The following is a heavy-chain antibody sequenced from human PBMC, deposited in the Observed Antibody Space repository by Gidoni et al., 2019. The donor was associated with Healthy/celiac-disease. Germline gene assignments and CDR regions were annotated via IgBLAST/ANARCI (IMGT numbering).Heavy chain of an antibody. Sequence: EVQLVASGGGLVKPGGSLRLSCAASRFPSSNAWMSCGRKSTWQGLECVGRLKSKTDGVTTDYAAPVKGRFTIVRDDSRTTLYLQMNSLRTEDAAVYYCSTDYGELRGLISVDFWGQGTLVTVSS. V-gene: IGHV3-15*01. J-gene: IGHJ4*02. D-gene: IGHD1-26*01. CDR3: STDYGELRGLISVDF. CDR2: LKSKTDGVTT. CDR1: RFPSSNAW.